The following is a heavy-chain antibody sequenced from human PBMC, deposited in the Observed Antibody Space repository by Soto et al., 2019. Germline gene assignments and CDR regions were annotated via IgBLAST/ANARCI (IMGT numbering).Heavy chain of an antibody. D-gene: IGHD6-13*01. Sequence: TLSLTCTVSGGSISSGGYYWSWIRQHPGKGLEWILYIYYSGSTYYNPSPKSRVTISVDTSKNLFSLKLSSVTAADTAVYYCARAYSSSWLPQRETYYFDYWGQGTLVTVS. V-gene: IGHV4-30-4*08. J-gene: IGHJ4*02. CDR1: GGSISSGGYY. CDR2: IYYSGST. CDR3: ARAYSSSWLPQRETYYFDY.